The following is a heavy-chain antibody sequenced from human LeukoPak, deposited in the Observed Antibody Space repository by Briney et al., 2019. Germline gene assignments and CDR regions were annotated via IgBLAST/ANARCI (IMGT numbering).Heavy chain of an antibody. D-gene: IGHD3-16*01. Sequence: SETLSLTCTVSGGAISDYYWSWIRQPPGKGLEWIGYVYYSGSTNYNPSLKSRVTMSVDTSKNQFSLKLSSVTAADTAVYYCATQQGGFDYWGQGTLVTVSS. CDR3: ATQQGGFDY. J-gene: IGHJ4*02. V-gene: IGHV4-59*08. CDR2: VYYSGST. CDR1: GGAISDYY.